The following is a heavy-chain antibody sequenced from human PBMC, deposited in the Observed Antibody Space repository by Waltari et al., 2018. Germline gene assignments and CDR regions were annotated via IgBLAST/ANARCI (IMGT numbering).Heavy chain of an antibody. J-gene: IGHJ4*02. CDR1: GFNFHTYW. Sequence: EVQLVQSGGGVIQPGGSLRLSCEASGFNFHTYWMHWVRQAPGKGLEWVARINSDGSRTMHRDSVNDRFTVCRDNARNVLYLQMSRLRADDAAVYFCVRARTTDQGGDPFNYWGQGVRVSVSS. CDR2: INSDGSRT. V-gene: IGHV3-74*03. D-gene: IGHD3-16*01. CDR3: VRARTTDQGGDPFNY.